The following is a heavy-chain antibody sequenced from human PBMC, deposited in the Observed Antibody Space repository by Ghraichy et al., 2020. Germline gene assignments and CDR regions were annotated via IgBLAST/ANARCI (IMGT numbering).Heavy chain of an antibody. CDR1: GGSISSGGYY. Sequence: SETLSLTCTVSGGSISSGGYYWGWVRQLPGKGLEWIAYIFYSGNTYYNPSLRSRVTMSVDTSKNKFSLKLSSVTAADTAVYYCARVQGYCSSARCYQKGPVFDPWGQGTLVTVSS. D-gene: IGHD2-2*01. CDR2: IFYSGNT. CDR3: ARVQGYCSSARCYQKGPVFDP. V-gene: IGHV4-31*03. J-gene: IGHJ5*02.